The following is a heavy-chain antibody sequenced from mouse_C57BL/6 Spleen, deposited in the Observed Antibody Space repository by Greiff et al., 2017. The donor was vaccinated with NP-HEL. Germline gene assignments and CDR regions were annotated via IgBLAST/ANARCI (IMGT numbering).Heavy chain of an antibody. Sequence: VQLQQSVAELVRPGASVKLSCTASGFNIKNTYMHWVKQRPEQGLEWIGRIDPANGNTKYAPKFQGKATITADTSSNTAYLQLSSLTSEDTAIYYCACIYYGNYEGFDYWGQGTTLTVSS. J-gene: IGHJ2*01. CDR3: ACIYYGNYEGFDY. D-gene: IGHD2-1*01. CDR2: IDPANGNT. CDR1: GFNIKNTY. V-gene: IGHV14-3*01.